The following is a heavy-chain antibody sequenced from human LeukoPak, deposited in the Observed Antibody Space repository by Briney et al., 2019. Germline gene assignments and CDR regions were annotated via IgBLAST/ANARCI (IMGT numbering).Heavy chain of an antibody. CDR1: GGSISSYY. J-gene: IGHJ4*02. Sequence: SETLSLACTVSGGSISSYYWSWIRQPPGKGLEWIGEIYHSGTTNYNPSLKSRVTISVDKSKNQFSLNLSSVTAADTAVYYCARVREFDCSSTSCYYFDYWGQGTLVTVSS. D-gene: IGHD2-2*01. CDR2: IYHSGTT. CDR3: ARVREFDCSSTSCYYFDY. V-gene: IGHV4-59*12.